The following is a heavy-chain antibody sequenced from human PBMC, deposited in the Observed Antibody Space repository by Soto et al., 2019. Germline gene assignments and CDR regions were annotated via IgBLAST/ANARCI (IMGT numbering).Heavy chain of an antibody. CDR3: ARRLSGGYADFDY. Sequence: QVQLVQSGAEVKKPGASVKVSCKASGYTFTNYGISWVRQAPVQGLEWVGWITTYNGHTDYAQKFQGRVTMTTDTSTNTVYMELRSLRSDDTAVYYCARRLSGGYADFDYWGQGTLVTVSS. CDR1: GYTFTNYG. V-gene: IGHV1-18*01. J-gene: IGHJ4*02. CDR2: ITTYNGHT. D-gene: IGHD6-19*01.